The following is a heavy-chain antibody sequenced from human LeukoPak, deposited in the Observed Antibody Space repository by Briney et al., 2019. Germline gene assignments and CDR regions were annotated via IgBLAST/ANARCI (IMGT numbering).Heavy chain of an antibody. J-gene: IGHJ4*02. D-gene: IGHD3-10*01. CDR2: INPNSGGT. V-gene: IGHV1-2*02. Sequence: ASVKVSCKASGGTFSSYTISWVRQAPGQGLEWMGWINPNSGGTNYAQKFQGRVTMTRDTSISTAYMELSRLRSDDTAVYYCARDPQRITMVRGFVPFDYWGQGTLVTVSS. CDR3: ARDPQRITMVRGFVPFDY. CDR1: GGTFSSYT.